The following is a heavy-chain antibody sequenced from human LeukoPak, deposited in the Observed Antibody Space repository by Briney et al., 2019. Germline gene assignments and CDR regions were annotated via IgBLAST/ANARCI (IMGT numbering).Heavy chain of an antibody. J-gene: IGHJ5*02. CDR3: ARHRYYDILTDENWFDP. Sequence: PSETLSLTCAVYGGSFSGYYWSWIRQPPGKGLEWIGSIYYSGSTYYNPSLKSRVTISVDTSKNQFSLKLSSVTAADTAVYYCARHRYYDILTDENWFDPWGQGTLVTVSS. CDR1: GGSFSGYY. CDR2: IYYSGST. V-gene: IGHV4-34*01. D-gene: IGHD3-9*01.